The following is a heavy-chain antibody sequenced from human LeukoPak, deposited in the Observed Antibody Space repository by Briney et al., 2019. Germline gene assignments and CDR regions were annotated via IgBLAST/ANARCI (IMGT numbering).Heavy chain of an antibody. CDR1: GYSFTNYW. CDR3: ARLQYSNGYVDY. J-gene: IGHJ4*02. V-gene: IGHV5-51*01. CDR2: IYPDDSDT. Sequence: GESLKISCTGSGYSFTNYWIGWVRQMPGKGLEWMGIIYPDDSDTRCRPSFEGQVTISADKSIATAYLQWSSLKASDTAMYYCARLQYSNGYVDYWGQGTLVTVSS. D-gene: IGHD5-18*01.